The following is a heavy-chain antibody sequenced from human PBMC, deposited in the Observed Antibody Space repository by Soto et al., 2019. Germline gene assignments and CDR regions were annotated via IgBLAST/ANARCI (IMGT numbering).Heavy chain of an antibody. CDR1: GFTFSSYG. D-gene: IGHD4-17*01. CDR3: VPGRTVTTLDY. CDR2: ISYDGSNK. Sequence: GSLRLSCSASGFTFSSYGMHWVRQAPGKGLEWVAVISYDGSNKYYADSVKGRFTISRDNSKNTLYLQMNSLRAEDTAVYYCVPGRTVTTLDYWGQGTLVTVSS. J-gene: IGHJ4*02. V-gene: IGHV3-30*03.